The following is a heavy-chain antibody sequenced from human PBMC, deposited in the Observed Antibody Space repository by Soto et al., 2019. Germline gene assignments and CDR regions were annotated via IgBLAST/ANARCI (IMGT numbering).Heavy chain of an antibody. CDR1: GGSIGRHY. CDR3: ARQWGGDY. CDR2: ASYSGSP. J-gene: IGHJ4*02. D-gene: IGHD3-16*01. Sequence: QVQLQESGPGLVKPSETLSLTCTVSGGSIGRHYWSWIRQPPGEGLEWIGRASYSGSPSYNPALKRRVTISIDTSKNQFSLKLTSVTAADTAVYYCARQWGGDYWGQGILVTVSS. V-gene: IGHV4-59*08.